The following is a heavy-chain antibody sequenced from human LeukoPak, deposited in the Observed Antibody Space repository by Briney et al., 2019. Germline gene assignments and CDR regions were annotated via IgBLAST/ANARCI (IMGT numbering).Heavy chain of an antibody. J-gene: IGHJ4*02. Sequence: SQTLSLTCTVSGGSISSGGYYWSWIRQPPGKGLEWIGYIHHSGSIYYNPSLKSRVTIPVDTSNNQFSLKVTSVTAADTAVYFCARAASRDSSSWSSWGQGTLVTVSS. CDR2: IHHSGSI. CDR3: ARAASRDSSSWSS. V-gene: IGHV4-30-2*05. CDR1: GGSISSGGYY. D-gene: IGHD6-13*01.